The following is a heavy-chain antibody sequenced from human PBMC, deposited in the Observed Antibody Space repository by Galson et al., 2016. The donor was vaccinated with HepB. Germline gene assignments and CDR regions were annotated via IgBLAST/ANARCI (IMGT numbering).Heavy chain of an antibody. J-gene: IGHJ4*02. CDR1: GYTFTGYY. CDR3: ARGIGVGAYYFDY. CDR2: INPSSGGT. D-gene: IGHD1-26*01. V-gene: IGHV1-2*04. Sequence: SVKVSCKASGYTFTGYYMHWVRQAPGQGLEWMGWINPSSGGTNYAQKFQGWVTMTRDTSISTAYMELSRLRSDDTAVYYCARGIGVGAYYFDYWGQGTLATVSS.